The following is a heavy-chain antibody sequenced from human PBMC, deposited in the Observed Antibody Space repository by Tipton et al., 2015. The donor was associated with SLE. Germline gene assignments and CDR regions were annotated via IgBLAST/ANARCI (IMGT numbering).Heavy chain of an antibody. J-gene: IGHJ2*01. V-gene: IGHV4-39*01. D-gene: IGHD6-19*01. CDR3: ARGKQWLGYFDL. Sequence: TLSLTCTVSGGSISSSSYYWGWIRQPPGKGLEWIGSIYYSGSTYYNPSLKSRVTISVDTSKNQFPLKLSSVTAADTAVYYCARGKQWLGYFDLWGRGTLVTVSS. CDR1: GGSISSSSYY. CDR2: IYYSGST.